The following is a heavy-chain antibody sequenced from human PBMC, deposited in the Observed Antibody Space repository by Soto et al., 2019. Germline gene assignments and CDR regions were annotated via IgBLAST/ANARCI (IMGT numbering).Heavy chain of an antibody. CDR1: GASISNTNW. CDR3: AIPGAGDFDY. Sequence: QVQLQESGPGLVEPSGTLSLTCAVSGASISNTNWWSWVRQPPGKGLEWIGEIYHSGTPNFDPSLKSRVTISVDKSKNQFSLKLSSVTAADTAVYYCAIPGAGDFDYWGQGTLVTVSS. J-gene: IGHJ4*02. V-gene: IGHV4-4*02. CDR2: IYHSGTP. D-gene: IGHD6-13*01.